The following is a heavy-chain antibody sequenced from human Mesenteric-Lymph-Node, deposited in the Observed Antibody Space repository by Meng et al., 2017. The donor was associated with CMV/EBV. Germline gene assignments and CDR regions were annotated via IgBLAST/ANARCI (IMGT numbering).Heavy chain of an antibody. CDR3: AKGPSNYDFWSGLLGY. CDR1: GFTFTSYP. D-gene: IGHD3-3*01. V-gene: IGHV3-23*01. CDR2: ISGSGDTT. J-gene: IGHJ4*02. Sequence: GESLKISCAASGFTFTSYPMTWVRQAPGKGLEWVSIISGSGDTTYFADSVKGRFTISRDNSKNTLFLQMNSLRAEDTAVYYCAKGPSNYDFWSGLLGYWGQGTLVTVSS.